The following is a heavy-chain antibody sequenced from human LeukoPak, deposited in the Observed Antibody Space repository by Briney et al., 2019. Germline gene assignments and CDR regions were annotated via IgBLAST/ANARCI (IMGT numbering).Heavy chain of an antibody. Sequence: ASVKVSCKASGYTFTDYYIHWVRQAPGQGLEWMGWIHPNSGGTNYAQKFQGRVTMTRDTSIITAYMELSRLRSDDTAGYYCARPGSTYSVSWCDHSFDYWGQGTLVTVSS. J-gene: IGHJ4*02. D-gene: IGHD6-13*01. CDR1: GYTFTDYY. CDR3: ARPGSTYSVSWCDHSFDY. CDR2: IHPNSGGT. V-gene: IGHV1-2*02.